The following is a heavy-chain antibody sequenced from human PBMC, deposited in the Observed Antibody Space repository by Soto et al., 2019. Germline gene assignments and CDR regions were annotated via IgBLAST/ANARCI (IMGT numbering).Heavy chain of an antibody. D-gene: IGHD4-4*01. CDR2: ISSSSSYT. CDR1: GFTFSDYY. CDR3: ARAASTVTTVYYGMDV. Sequence: GGSLRLSCAASGFTFSDYYMSWIRQAPGKGLEWVSYISSSSSYTNYADSAKGRFTISRDNAKNSLYLQMNSLRAEDTAVYYCARAASTVTTVYYGMDVWGQGTTVTVS. J-gene: IGHJ6*02. V-gene: IGHV3-11*06.